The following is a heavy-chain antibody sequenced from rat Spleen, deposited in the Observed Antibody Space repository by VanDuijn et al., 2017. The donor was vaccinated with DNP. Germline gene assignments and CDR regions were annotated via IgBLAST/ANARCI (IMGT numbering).Heavy chain of an antibody. J-gene: IGHJ4*01. CDR3: ATHLRRYGVMDA. V-gene: IGHV5S10*01. Sequence: EVQLVESGGGLVQPGRSLKLSCAASGFNFSNYYMAWVRQAPKKGLEWVATIIYDGSRTYYRDSVKGRFTISRDNAKSTLYLQMDSLRSEDTATYYCATHLRRYGVMDAWGQGASVTVSS. CDR1: GFNFSNYY. D-gene: IGHD1-11*01. CDR2: IIYDGSRT.